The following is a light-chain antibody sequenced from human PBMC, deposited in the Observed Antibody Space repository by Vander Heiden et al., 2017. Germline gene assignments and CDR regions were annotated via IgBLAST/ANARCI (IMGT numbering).Light chain of an antibody. Sequence: DIQMTQSPSSLSASEGDRVTITCRASQSISSYLNWYQQKPGKAPKLLIYAASSLQSGVPSRFSGSGSGTDFTLTISRLQPEDFATYYCQQSDSTPFTFGHGTKVDIK. CDR2: AAS. CDR1: QSISSY. CDR3: QQSDSTPFT. J-gene: IGKJ3*01. V-gene: IGKV1-39*01.